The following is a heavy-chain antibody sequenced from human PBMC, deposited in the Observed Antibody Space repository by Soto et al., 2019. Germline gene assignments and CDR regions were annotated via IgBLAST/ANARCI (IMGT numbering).Heavy chain of an antibody. CDR1: GGSISSYY. V-gene: IGHV4-59*01. CDR2: IYFSGST. Sequence: QVQLQESGPGLVKPSETLSLTCTVSGGSISSYYWSWIRQPPGKGLEWIGYIYFSGSTNYNPSLKSGVTISVDTSKNQFSLELSSVTAADTAVYFCARGAPHPCGFDMWGQGTMVTVSS. CDR3: ARGAPHPCGFDM. D-gene: IGHD2-21*01. J-gene: IGHJ3*02.